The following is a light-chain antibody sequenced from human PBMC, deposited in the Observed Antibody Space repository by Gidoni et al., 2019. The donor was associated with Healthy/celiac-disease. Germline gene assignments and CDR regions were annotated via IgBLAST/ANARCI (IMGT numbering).Light chain of an antibody. V-gene: IGLV3-25*03. CDR2: KDS. Sequence: SYELTPPPSVSVSPGQTARITCSGDALPKQYAYWYQQKPGQAPVLVIYKDSERPSGIPERFSGSSSGTTVTLTISGVQAEDEADYYCQSADSSGTHYVFGTGTKVTVL. J-gene: IGLJ1*01. CDR1: ALPKQY. CDR3: QSADSSGTHYV.